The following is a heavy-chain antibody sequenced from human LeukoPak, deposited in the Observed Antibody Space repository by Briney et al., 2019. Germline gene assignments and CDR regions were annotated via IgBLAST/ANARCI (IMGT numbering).Heavy chain of an antibody. J-gene: IGHJ4*02. Sequence: GGSLRLSCAASGFSFDEYVMHWVRQAPGKGLEWIALISGDGSSTYYVGSVKGRFTISRDNSKNALYLQMNSLRTEDTALYYCTKDRYCSSSSCPTDHWGQGTLVTVSS. V-gene: IGHV3-43*02. CDR3: TKDRYCSSSSCPTDH. D-gene: IGHD2-2*01. CDR1: GFSFDEYV. CDR2: ISGDGSST.